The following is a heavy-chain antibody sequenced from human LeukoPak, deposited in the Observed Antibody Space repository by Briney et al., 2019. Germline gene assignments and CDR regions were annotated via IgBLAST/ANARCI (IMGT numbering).Heavy chain of an antibody. D-gene: IGHD1-1*01. Sequence: ASVKVSCKASGYTFTGYYLHWVRQAPGQGLEWMGWINPNSGGTNYAQKFQGRVTMTRDMSTSTVYMELSSLRSEDTAVYYCARDSLNDRVSYFDYWGQGTLVTVSS. CDR1: GYTFTGYY. V-gene: IGHV1-2*02. CDR3: ARDSLNDRVSYFDY. J-gene: IGHJ4*02. CDR2: INPNSGGT.